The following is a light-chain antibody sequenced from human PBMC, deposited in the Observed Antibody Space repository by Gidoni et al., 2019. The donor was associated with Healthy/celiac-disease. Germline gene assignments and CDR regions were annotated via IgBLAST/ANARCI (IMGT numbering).Light chain of an antibody. CDR2: SNN. Sequence: SVLTHPPSASVTPRQRVTISCSGSSSNIGRNTVNWYQHLPGTDPKLLTDSNNQRPSGVPDRFSGSKSGTSDSLAISGLQSEDEADYYCAEWDDSLNGYVFGTGTKVTV. V-gene: IGLV1-44*01. CDR3: AEWDDSLNGYV. CDR1: SSNIGRNT. J-gene: IGLJ1*01.